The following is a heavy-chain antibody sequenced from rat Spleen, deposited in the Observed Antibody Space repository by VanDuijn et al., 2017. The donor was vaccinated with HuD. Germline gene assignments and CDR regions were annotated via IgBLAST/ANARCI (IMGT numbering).Heavy chain of an antibody. CDR2: ISYEGTTN. Sequence: EVQLAESGGGLVQPGRSLKLSCVASGFTFSDYYMAWVRQAPTKGLEWVASISYEGTTNYYGDSVKGRFTISRDNAKSTLYLQMNSLRSEDTATYYCTRGGNYDFDYWGQGVVVTVSS. CDR3: TRGGNYDFDY. V-gene: IGHV5-22*01. D-gene: IGHD1-10*01. CDR1: GFTFSDYY. J-gene: IGHJ2*01.